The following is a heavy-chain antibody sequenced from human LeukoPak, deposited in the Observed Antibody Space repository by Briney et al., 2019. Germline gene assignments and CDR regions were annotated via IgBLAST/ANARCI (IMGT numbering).Heavy chain of an antibody. CDR3: ARHYHGYDFWSGYYPDASMDV. Sequence: GESLKISCKGSGFSFTSYWIGWVRQMPGKGLEWMGIIYPGDSDTRYSPSFQGQVTISADKSISTAYLQWSSLKASDTAMYYCARHYHGYDFWSGYYPDASMDVWGKGTTVTVSS. CDR2: IYPGDSDT. J-gene: IGHJ6*03. CDR1: GFSFTSYW. V-gene: IGHV5-51*01. D-gene: IGHD3-3*01.